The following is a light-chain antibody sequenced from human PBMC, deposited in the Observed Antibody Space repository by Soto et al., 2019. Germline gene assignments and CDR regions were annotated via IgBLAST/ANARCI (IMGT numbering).Light chain of an antibody. CDR2: GAS. J-gene: IGKJ4*01. CDR3: QQYNNWPPLT. V-gene: IGKV3-15*01. CDR1: QTINNN. Sequence: VMTQAPATLSVSPGERATLSCRASQTINNNLAWYQQKPGQAPRLLIYGASTRATGIPARFSGSGSGTEFTLTISSLQSEDFAVYYCQQYNNWPPLTFGGGTKVDIK.